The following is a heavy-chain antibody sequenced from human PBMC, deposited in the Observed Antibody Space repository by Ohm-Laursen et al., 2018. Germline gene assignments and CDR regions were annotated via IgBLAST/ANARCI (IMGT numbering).Heavy chain of an antibody. Sequence: SLRLSCAASGITFSSYGMHWVRQAPGKGLEWVAAIWYDGSNKYYADSVKGRFTISRDNSKNTLYLQMSSLRAEDTAVYYCARDQDSSRWYKTPEYWGQGTLVTVSS. D-gene: IGHD6-13*01. CDR3: ARDQDSSRWYKTPEY. V-gene: IGHV3-33*08. CDR2: IWYDGSNK. J-gene: IGHJ4*02. CDR1: GITFSSYG.